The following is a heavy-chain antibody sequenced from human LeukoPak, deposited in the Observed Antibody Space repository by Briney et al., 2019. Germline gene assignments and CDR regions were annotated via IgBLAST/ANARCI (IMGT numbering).Heavy chain of an antibody. V-gene: IGHV4-38-2*02. J-gene: IGHJ4*02. CDR2: IYHSGST. Sequence: NPSKTLSLTCTVSGYSISSGYYWGWIRQPPGKGLEWIGSIYHSGSTYYNPSLKSRVTISVDTSKNQFSLKLSSVTAADTAVYHCTRESAEVGTYSDSWGQGIPVTVSS. CDR1: GYSISSGYY. D-gene: IGHD6-19*01. CDR3: TRESAEVGTYSDS.